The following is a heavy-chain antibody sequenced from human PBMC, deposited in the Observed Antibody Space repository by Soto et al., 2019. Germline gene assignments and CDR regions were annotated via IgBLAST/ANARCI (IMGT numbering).Heavy chain of an antibody. J-gene: IGHJ4*02. V-gene: IGHV3-30*18. D-gene: IGHD5-12*01. CDR1: GFTFSSYG. CDR2: ISYDGSNK. CDR3: AKDAERGYSQFDD. Sequence: QGQLVESGGGVVQPGRSLRLSCAASGFTFSSYGMHWVRQAPGKGLEWVAVISYDGSNKYYADSVKGRFTISRDNSKNTLYLQMNGLRAEDTAVYYCAKDAERGYSQFDDRGQGTLVTVSS.